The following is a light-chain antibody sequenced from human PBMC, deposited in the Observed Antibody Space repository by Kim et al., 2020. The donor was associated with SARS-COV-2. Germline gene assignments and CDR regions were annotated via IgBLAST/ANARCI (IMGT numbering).Light chain of an antibody. V-gene: IGKV4-1*01. CDR1: QSVLHSPNNENY. CDR3: QQYYSVPRT. CDR2: WAS. J-gene: IGKJ4*01. Sequence: DIVMTQSPDSLAVFLGERATINCKSSQSVLHSPNNENYLNWYQQKPGQPPKLLIYWASARESGVPDRFSGSGSGTDFTLTITNLQAEDVAVYYCQQYYSVPRTFGGGTKVDIK.